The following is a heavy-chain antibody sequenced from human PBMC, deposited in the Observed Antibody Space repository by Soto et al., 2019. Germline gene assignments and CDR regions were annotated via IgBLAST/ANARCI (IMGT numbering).Heavy chain of an antibody. J-gene: IGHJ6*02. D-gene: IGHD2-2*01. V-gene: IGHV3-30-3*01. CDR3: ARDFRGINCSSTSCYYYYGMDV. CDR2: ISYDGSNK. Sequence: PGGSLRLSCAASGFTFSSYAMHWVRQAPGKGLEWVAVISYDGSNKYYADSVKGRFTISRDNSKNTLYLQMNSLRAEDTAVYYCARDFRGINCSSTSCYYYYGMDVWGQGTTVTVSS. CDR1: GFTFSSYA.